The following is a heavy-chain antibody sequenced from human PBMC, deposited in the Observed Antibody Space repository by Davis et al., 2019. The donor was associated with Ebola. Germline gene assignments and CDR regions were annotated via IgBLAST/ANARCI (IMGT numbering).Heavy chain of an antibody. D-gene: IGHD1-26*01. Sequence: GESLKISCAASGFTFSSYGMHWVRQAPGKGLEWVAVTSYDGSNKYYADFVKGRFTISRDNSKNTLYLLMSSLRAEDTAVYYCVKDIGESYLYGLDVWGQGTTVSVSS. V-gene: IGHV3-30*18. CDR2: TSYDGSNK. J-gene: IGHJ6*02. CDR1: GFTFSSYG. CDR3: VKDIGESYLYGLDV.